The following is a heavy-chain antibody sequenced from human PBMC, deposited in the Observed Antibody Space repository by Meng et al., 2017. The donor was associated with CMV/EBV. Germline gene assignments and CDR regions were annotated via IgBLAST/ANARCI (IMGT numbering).Heavy chain of an antibody. Sequence: QMVQPGREVTKPGASLKVSCQASGYSFSGHYIPWVRQAPGQGLEWMGRIYPNSAGTNYVEKFQGRVTMTRDTSNNIVYMELTRLTSDDTAVYYCTRSWIDSFTPDFDYWGQGTLVTVSS. CDR2: IYPNSAGT. CDR3: TRSWIDSFTPDFDY. J-gene: IGHJ4*02. D-gene: IGHD2-2*03. V-gene: IGHV1-2*06. CDR1: GYSFSGHY.